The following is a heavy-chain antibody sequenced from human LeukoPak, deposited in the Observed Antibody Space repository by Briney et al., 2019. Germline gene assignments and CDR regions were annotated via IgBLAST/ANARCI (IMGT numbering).Heavy chain of an antibody. Sequence: PGGSLRLSCAASGFTFSSYEMNWVRQAPGKGLECISYLSSSGSTRYYADSVKGRFTISRDTAKNSLYLQMNSLRDEDTAVYYCARERNGMDVWGQGTTVTVSS. J-gene: IGHJ6*02. CDR3: ARERNGMDV. CDR2: LSSSGSTR. V-gene: IGHV3-48*03. CDR1: GFTFSSYE.